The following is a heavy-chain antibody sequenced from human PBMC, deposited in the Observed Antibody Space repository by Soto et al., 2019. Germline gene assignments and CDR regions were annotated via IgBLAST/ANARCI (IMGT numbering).Heavy chain of an antibody. D-gene: IGHD6-19*01. J-gene: IGHJ5*02. CDR3: ARGLCNSAWYEGHWLDP. CDR1: GFSVSNKY. Sequence: PGGSLRLSCAASGFSVSNKYISWVRQAPGKGLEWVSTIYSGGNPYYADSVRGRFTISSDISNNSVYLQMNSLRDEDTAVYYCARGLCNSAWYEGHWLDPWGQGTLVTVSS. CDR2: IYSGGNP. V-gene: IGHV3-53*01.